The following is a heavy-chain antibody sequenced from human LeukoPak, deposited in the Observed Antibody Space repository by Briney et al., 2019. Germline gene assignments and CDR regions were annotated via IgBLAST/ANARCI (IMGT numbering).Heavy chain of an antibody. Sequence: GASVKVSCKASGGTFSSNAISWVRQAPGQGLEWMGGIIPIFGTANYAQKFQGRVTITADESTSTAYMELSSLRSEDTAVYYCAIDPPSPLLLWFGELLAPPVYWGQGTLVTVSS. D-gene: IGHD3-10*01. J-gene: IGHJ4*02. CDR2: IIPIFGTA. V-gene: IGHV1-69*13. CDR3: AIDPPSPLLLWFGELLAPPVY. CDR1: GGTFSSNA.